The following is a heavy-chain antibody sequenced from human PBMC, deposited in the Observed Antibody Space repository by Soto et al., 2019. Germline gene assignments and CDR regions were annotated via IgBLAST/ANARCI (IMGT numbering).Heavy chain of an antibody. V-gene: IGHV4-61*01. CDR2: IYYSGST. D-gene: IGHD3-3*01. J-gene: IGHJ6*02. CDR3: ARVDYDFWSGYPPDGMDV. Sequence: NPSETLSLTCTVSGGSVSSGSYYWSWIRQPPGKGLEWIGYIYYSGSTNYNPSLKSRVTISVDTSKNQFSLKLSSVTAADTAVYYCARVDYDFWSGYPPDGMDVWGQGTTVTVSS. CDR1: GGSVSSGSYY.